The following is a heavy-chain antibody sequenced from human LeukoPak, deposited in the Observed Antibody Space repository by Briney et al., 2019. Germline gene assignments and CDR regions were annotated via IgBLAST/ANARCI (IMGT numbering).Heavy chain of an antibody. V-gene: IGHV3-23*01. J-gene: IGHJ4*02. CDR2: ISGSGGST. Sequence: SGGSLRLSCAASGFTFSDYYMSWIRQAPGKGLEWVSAISGSGGSTYYADSVKGRFTISRDNSKNTLYLQMNSLRAEDTAVYYCAKGKATISYWGQGTLVTVSS. CDR1: GFTFSDYY. CDR3: AKGKATISY. D-gene: IGHD5-12*01.